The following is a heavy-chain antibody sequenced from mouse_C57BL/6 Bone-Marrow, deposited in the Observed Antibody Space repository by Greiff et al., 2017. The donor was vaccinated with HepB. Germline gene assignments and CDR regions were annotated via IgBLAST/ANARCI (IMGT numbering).Heavy chain of an antibody. CDR2: IRNKANGYTT. D-gene: IGHD1-1*01. J-gene: IGHJ2*01. CDR1: GFTFTDYY. CDR3: ARYRITTVFFDY. V-gene: IGHV7-3*01. Sequence: EVQGVESGGGLVQPGGSLSLSCAASGFTFTDYYMSWVRQPPGKALEWLGFIRNKANGYTTEYSASVKGRFTISRDNSQSILYLQMNALRAEDSATYYCARYRITTVFFDYWGQGTTLTVSS.